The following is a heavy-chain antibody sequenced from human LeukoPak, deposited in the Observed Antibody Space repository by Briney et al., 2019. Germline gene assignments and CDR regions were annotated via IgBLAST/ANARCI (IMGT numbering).Heavy chain of an antibody. D-gene: IGHD3-22*01. CDR2: IYYSGST. Sequence: SETLSLTCTVSGGSISTSSYYWGWIRQPPGKGLEWIGYIYYSGSTNYNPSLKSRVTISVDTSKNQFSLKLSSVTAADTAVYYCASLLGYDSSGYNDYWGQGTLVTVSS. J-gene: IGHJ4*02. CDR1: GGSISTSSYY. CDR3: ASLLGYDSSGYNDY. V-gene: IGHV4-61*05.